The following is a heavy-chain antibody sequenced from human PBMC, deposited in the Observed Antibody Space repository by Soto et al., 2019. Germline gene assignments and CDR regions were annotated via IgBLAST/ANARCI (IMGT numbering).Heavy chain of an antibody. V-gene: IGHV5-51*01. D-gene: IGHD6-19*01. CDR1: GYSFTSYW. CDR2: IYPGDSDT. CDR3: ARSSGGIAVAGTFPYYYYFGMDV. Sequence: GESLKISCKGSGYSFTSYWIGWVRQMPGKGLEWMGIIYPGDSDTRYSPSFQGQVTISADKSISTAYLQWSSLKASDTAMYYCARSSGGIAVAGTFPYYYYFGMDVWGQGTTVTVSS. J-gene: IGHJ6*02.